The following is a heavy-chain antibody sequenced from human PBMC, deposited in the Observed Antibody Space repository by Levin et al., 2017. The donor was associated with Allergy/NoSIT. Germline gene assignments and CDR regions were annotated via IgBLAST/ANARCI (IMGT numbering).Heavy chain of an antibody. J-gene: IGHJ6*02. Sequence: SETLSLTCTVSGGSVSSADYYWSWIRQPPGKGLEWIGYFYYSGSTYYNPSLKSRVTISVDTSKSHFSLKLSSVTAADTAVYYCARDRISLARGGLDVWGQGTTVTVSS. D-gene: IGHD3-10*01. CDR2: FYYSGST. V-gene: IGHV4-30-4*01. CDR3: ARDRISLARGGLDV. CDR1: GGSVSSADYY.